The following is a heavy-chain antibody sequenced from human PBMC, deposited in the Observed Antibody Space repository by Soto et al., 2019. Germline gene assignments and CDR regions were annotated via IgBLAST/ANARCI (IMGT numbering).Heavy chain of an antibody. CDR1: GGSISTYY. J-gene: IGHJ4*02. Sequence: SETLSLTCTVSGGSISTYYWDWIRQPPGKELEWIGYTHYSGNTNYHPSLKSRVTISLDTSRNQYSLKLSSVTAADTAIYYCARHTVTIRAGFDYWGQGALVTVSS. D-gene: IGHD4-17*01. CDR2: THYSGNT. V-gene: IGHV4-59*01. CDR3: ARHTVTIRAGFDY.